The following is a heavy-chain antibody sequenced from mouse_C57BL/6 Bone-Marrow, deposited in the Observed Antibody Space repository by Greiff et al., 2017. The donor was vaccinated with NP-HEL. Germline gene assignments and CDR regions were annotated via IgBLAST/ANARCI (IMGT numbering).Heavy chain of an antibody. Sequence: ESGPGLVKPSQSLSLTCSVTGYSITSGYYWNWIRQFPGNKLEWMGYISYDGSNNYNPSLKNRISITRDTSKNQFFLKLNSVTTEDTATYYCARIGTTDWYFDVWGTGTTVTVSS. CDR3: ARIGTTDWYFDV. V-gene: IGHV3-6*01. D-gene: IGHD1-1*01. CDR2: ISYDGSN. CDR1: GYSITSGYY. J-gene: IGHJ1*03.